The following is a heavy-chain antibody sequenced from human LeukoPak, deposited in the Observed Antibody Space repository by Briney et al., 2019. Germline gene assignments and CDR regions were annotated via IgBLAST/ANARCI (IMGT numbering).Heavy chain of an antibody. CDR1: GFRFSDYY. V-gene: IGHV3-11*06. CDR2: ISGAGDYT. D-gene: IGHD6-19*01. J-gene: IGHJ3*01. CDR3: ARDGFNSGWYV. Sequence: GGSLRLSCAASGFRFSDYYMSWIRQAPGKGLQWVSYISGAGDYTNYADSVKGRFTISRDNSKNSLYLQINSLTAEDTAVYYCARDGFNSGWYVWGQGTMVTVSS.